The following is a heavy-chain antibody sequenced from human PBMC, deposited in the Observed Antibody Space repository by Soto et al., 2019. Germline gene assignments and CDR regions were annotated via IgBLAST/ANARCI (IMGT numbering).Heavy chain of an antibody. J-gene: IGHJ4*02. Sequence: KASETLSLTCTVSGGSISSYYWSWIRQSPGKGLEWIGYVYYTGSTNYNSSLKSRVTISLDTSKNQFSLKLSSVTAADTAVYYCARAIHTWIYVFDYWGQGTLVTVSS. CDR2: VYYTGST. V-gene: IGHV4-59*01. CDR1: GGSISSYY. D-gene: IGHD5-12*01. CDR3: ARAIHTWIYVFDY.